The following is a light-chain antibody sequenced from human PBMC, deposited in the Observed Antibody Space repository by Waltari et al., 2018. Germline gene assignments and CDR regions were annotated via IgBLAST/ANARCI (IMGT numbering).Light chain of an antibody. CDR3: QQYGSSPLFT. CDR1: QSVSSSY. CDR2: GAS. Sequence: ELVLTQSPGTLSLSQGERATLSCRASQSVSSSYLAWYQQKPGQAPRLLIYGASSRATGIPDRFSGSGSGTDFTLTISRLEPEDFAVYYCQQYGSSPLFTFGPGTKVDIK. V-gene: IGKV3-20*01. J-gene: IGKJ3*01.